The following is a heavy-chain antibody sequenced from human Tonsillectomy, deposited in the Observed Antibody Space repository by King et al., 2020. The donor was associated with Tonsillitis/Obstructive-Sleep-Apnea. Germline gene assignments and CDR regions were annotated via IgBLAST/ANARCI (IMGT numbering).Heavy chain of an antibody. V-gene: IGHV3-30*04. J-gene: IGHJ6*02. CDR1: GVTFSKFG. Sequence: VQLVESGGGVVQPGRSLRLSCAASGVTFSKFGLHWVRQAPGKGLEWVAIIPYAGSNKYYADSVKGRFTISRDNSKNALYLQMNSLRAEDTAVYYCTRAPADSGMDVWGQGTTVTVSS. CDR2: IPYAGSNK. CDR3: TRAPADSGMDV.